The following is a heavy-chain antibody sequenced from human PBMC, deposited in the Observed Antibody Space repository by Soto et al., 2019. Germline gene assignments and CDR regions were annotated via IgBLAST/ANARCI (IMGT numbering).Heavy chain of an antibody. CDR3: AKYERCSGGSCYSSLYYYYMDV. Sequence: SLRLSCAASGFTFSSYAMGWVRQAPGKGLEWVSAISGSGGSTYYADSVKGRFTISRDNSKNTLYLQMNSLRAEDTAVYYCAKYERCSGGSCYSSLYYYYMDVWGKGTSVTVSS. CDR2: ISGSGGST. V-gene: IGHV3-23*01. J-gene: IGHJ6*03. D-gene: IGHD2-15*01. CDR1: GFTFSSYA.